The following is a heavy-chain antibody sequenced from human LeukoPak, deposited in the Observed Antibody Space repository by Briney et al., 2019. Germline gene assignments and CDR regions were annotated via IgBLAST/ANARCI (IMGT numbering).Heavy chain of an antibody. V-gene: IGHV1-2*02. Sequence: ASVKVSCKASGYTFTAYYIHWVRQAPGQGLEWLGWVNPNTGGTNFAPKFQGRVTMTRDTSIRMTYMELTSLKSDDTAVYYCARVSPYDDFDCWGQGTLVTVSS. D-gene: IGHD5-12*01. J-gene: IGHJ4*02. CDR3: ARVSPYDDFDC. CDR2: VNPNTGGT. CDR1: GYTFTAYY.